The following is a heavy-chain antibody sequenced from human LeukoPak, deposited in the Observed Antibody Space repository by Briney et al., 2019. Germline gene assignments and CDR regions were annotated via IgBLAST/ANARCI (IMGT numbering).Heavy chain of an antibody. D-gene: IGHD3-22*01. J-gene: IGHJ4*02. CDR1: GYTFTGCY. V-gene: IGHV1-2*02. Sequence: SVKVSCKASGYTFTGCYMHWVRQAPGQGLEWMGWINPNSGGTNYAQKFQGRVTMTSDTSISTAYMELSRLRSDDTAVYYCARAVGYYDSSGYLDYWGQGTLVTVSS. CDR3: ARAVGYYDSSGYLDY. CDR2: INPNSGGT.